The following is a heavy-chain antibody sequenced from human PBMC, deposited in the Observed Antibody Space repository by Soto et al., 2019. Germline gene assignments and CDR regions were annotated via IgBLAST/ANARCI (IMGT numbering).Heavy chain of an antibody. CDR3: ARAQGSGYHGDGAFDI. D-gene: IGHD6-19*01. V-gene: IGHV3-21*01. Sequence: EVQLVESGGGLVKPGGSLRLSCAASGFTFSSYSMNWVRQAPGKGLEWVSSISSSSSYIYFADSLKGRFTISRDNAKNALCLQMNSLREADTAVYYCARAQGSGYHGDGAFDIWGQGTMVTVSS. J-gene: IGHJ3*02. CDR2: ISSSSSYI. CDR1: GFTFSSYS.